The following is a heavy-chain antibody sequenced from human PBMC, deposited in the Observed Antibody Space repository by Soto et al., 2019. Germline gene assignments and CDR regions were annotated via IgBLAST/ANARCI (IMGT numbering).Heavy chain of an antibody. CDR1: GGSISSYY. Sequence: SETLSLTCTVSGGSISSYYWSWIRQPAGKGLEWIGRIYTSGSTNYNPSLKSRVTMSVDTSKNQFSLKLSSVTAADTAVYYCARDQGLRFLEWLSRGDPTDYGMDVWGQGTTVTV. D-gene: IGHD3-3*01. J-gene: IGHJ6*02. CDR2: IYTSGST. V-gene: IGHV4-4*07. CDR3: ARDQGLRFLEWLSRGDPTDYGMDV.